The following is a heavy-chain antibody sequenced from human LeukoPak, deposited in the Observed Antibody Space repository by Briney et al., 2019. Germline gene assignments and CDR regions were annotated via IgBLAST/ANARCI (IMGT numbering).Heavy chain of an antibody. J-gene: IGHJ4*02. V-gene: IGHV3-23*01. CDR1: GFTFSSNA. CDR3: AKDGGSSSCYVRYYFDY. D-gene: IGHD6-13*01. Sequence: GGPLRLSCAASGFTFSSNAMSWVRQAPGKGLEGVSAIIGSGGSTYYADSVQGRFTISRDNSKNTLYLQMNSLRAEDTAVYYCAKDGGSSSCYVRYYFDYWGQGTLVTVSS. CDR2: IIGSGGST.